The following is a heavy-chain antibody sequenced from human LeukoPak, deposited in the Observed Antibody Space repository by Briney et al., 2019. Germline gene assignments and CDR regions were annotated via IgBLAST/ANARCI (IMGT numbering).Heavy chain of an antibody. V-gene: IGHV3-7*01. CDR3: ARDRFCITTSCYFRPYYFDY. Sequence: ETLSLTCTVSGGSISSYYWSWVRQTPGKGLEWVANIKQDGSEKHYVDSVKGRFTISRDNGKSSLYLQMNSLRAEDTAVYYCARDRFCITTSCYFRPYYFDYWGQGALVTVSS. CDR2: IKQDGSEK. CDR1: GGSISSYY. J-gene: IGHJ4*02. D-gene: IGHD2-2*01.